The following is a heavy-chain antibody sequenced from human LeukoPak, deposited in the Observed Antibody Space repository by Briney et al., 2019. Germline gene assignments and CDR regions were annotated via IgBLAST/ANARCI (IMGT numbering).Heavy chain of an antibody. Sequence: GGSLRLSCAASGFTFSSYEMNWVRQAPGKGLEWVSYFSSSGSTIYYADSVKGRFTISRDNAKNSLYLQMNSLRAEDTAVYYCARNPPAYYYDSSGSHLDHWGQGTLVTVSS. CDR2: FSSSGSTI. CDR1: GFTFSSYE. V-gene: IGHV3-48*03. D-gene: IGHD3-22*01. CDR3: ARNPPAYYYDSSGSHLDH. J-gene: IGHJ4*02.